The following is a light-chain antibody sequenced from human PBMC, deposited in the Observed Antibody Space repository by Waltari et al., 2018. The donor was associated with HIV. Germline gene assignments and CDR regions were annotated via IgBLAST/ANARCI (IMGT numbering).Light chain of an antibody. CDR2: KAS. CDR3: QQYDNYRWT. Sequence: DIQMTQSPSTLSASVGDRVTITCRASQSINNWLAWYQQKPGTAPKVLIYKASSLESGVPSRFSGSGSGTEFTLTISRLQPDDFATYYCQQYDNYRWTFGQGTRVEIK. J-gene: IGKJ1*01. V-gene: IGKV1-5*03. CDR1: QSINNW.